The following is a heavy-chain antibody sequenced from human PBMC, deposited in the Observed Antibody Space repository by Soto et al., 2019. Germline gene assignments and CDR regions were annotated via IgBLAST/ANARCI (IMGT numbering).Heavy chain of an antibody. CDR3: ARVLGSSWFGNYFDY. V-gene: IGHV1-69*02. CDR2: IIPILGIA. J-gene: IGHJ4*02. D-gene: IGHD6-13*01. Sequence: SVKVSCKASGGTFSSYTISWVRQAPGQGLEWMGRIIPILGIANYAQKFQGRVTITADKSTSTAYMELSSLRSEDTAVYYCARVLGSSWFGNYFDYWGQGTLVTVSS. CDR1: GGTFSSYT.